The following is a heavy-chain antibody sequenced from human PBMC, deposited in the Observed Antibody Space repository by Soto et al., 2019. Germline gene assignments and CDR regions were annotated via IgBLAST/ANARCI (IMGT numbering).Heavy chain of an antibody. CDR2: IKAYSGKK. CDR3: AIADYGDDDY. J-gene: IGHJ4*02. Sequence: QLQLVQSGAEAKKPGASVKVSCKASGYTFPTSTISWVRQAPGQGLEWMGWIKAYSGKKNYAQKLQGRVTMTTDTSTNTAYMELRSLTTDDTAIYYCAIADYGDDDYWGQGTLVTVSS. CDR1: GYTFPTST. D-gene: IGHD4-17*01. V-gene: IGHV1-18*01.